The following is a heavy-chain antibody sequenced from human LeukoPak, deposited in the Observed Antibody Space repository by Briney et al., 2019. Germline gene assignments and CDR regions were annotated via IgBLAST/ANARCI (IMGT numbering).Heavy chain of an antibody. CDR2: IKQDGSET. D-gene: IGHD3-22*01. Sequence: GGSLRLSCAASGFTFTNNFMSWVRQVPGKGLEWVANIKQDGSETTYADSVRGRFTIFRDNAKDSVYLQMNSLRAEDTADCARLYDGSAYHADHFDYWGQGTLVIVSS. CDR3: LYDGSAYHADHFDY. V-gene: IGHV3-7*01. J-gene: IGHJ4*02. CDR1: GFTFTNNF.